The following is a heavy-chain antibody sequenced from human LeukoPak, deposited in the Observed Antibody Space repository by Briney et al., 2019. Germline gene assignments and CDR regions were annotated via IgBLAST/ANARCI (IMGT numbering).Heavy chain of an antibody. D-gene: IGHD3-10*01. Sequence: GGSLRLSCAASGFTFSSYSMIWVRQAPGKGLEWVSYISSSSSTIYYADSVKGRFTISRDNAKNSPYLQMNSLRDEDTAVYYCARDLSGRYAFDIWGQGTMVTVSS. CDR1: GFTFSSYS. J-gene: IGHJ3*02. CDR2: ISSSSSTI. V-gene: IGHV3-48*02. CDR3: ARDLSGRYAFDI.